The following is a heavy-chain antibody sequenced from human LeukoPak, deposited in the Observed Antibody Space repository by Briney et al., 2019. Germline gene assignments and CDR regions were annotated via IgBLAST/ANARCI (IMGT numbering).Heavy chain of an antibody. V-gene: IGHV1-18*01. D-gene: IGHD3-10*01. Sequence: GASVKVSCKASGYSFRNYGISWVRQAPGQGLEYMGWISVYNGNTKYEQRLQGRITMTADTSTSTVYMELRSLRSDDTAVYYCARGGGGYYGSGSYHIDHWGQGTLVTVSS. CDR2: ISVYNGNT. J-gene: IGHJ4*02. CDR3: ARGGGGYYGSGSYHIDH. CDR1: GYSFRNYG.